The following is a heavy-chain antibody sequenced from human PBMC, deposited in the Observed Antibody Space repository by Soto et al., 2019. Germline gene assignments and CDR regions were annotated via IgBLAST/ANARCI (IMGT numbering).Heavy chain of an antibody. CDR3: ARDSDSSSFNWFDP. J-gene: IGHJ5*02. CDR2: IYYSGST. CDR1: GGSISSYY. Sequence: SETLSLTCTVSGGSISSYYWSWIRQPPGKGLEWIGYIYYSGSTNYNPSLKSRVTISVDTSKNQFSLKLSSVTAADTAVYYCARDSDSSSFNWFDPWGQGTLVTVSS. V-gene: IGHV4-59*01. D-gene: IGHD6-13*01.